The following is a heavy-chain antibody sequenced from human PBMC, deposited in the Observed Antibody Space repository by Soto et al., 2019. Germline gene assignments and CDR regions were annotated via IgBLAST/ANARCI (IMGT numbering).Heavy chain of an antibody. Sequence: QVQLVQSGAEVKEPGSSVKVSCKASGGTFSSYAISWVRQAPGQGLEWMGGIIPIFGTANYAQKLQGRVTITADESTSTAYMELSSLRSEDTAVYYCARGVAGSSGWRNYYFDYWGQGTLVTVSS. J-gene: IGHJ4*02. CDR1: GGTFSSYA. CDR3: ARGVAGSSGWRNYYFDY. V-gene: IGHV1-69*01. CDR2: IIPIFGTA. D-gene: IGHD6-19*01.